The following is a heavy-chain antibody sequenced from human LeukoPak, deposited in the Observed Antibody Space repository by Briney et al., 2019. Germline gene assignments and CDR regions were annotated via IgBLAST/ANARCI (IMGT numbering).Heavy chain of an antibody. CDR1: GFIFNNYW. CDR3: ARGPAASGYYDSRGRNGYFDY. J-gene: IGHJ4*02. Sequence: GGSLRLSCAASGFIFNNYWLTWVRQSPGKGLEWLASIKQDGREKKYVDSVKGRFTISRDNAKNSLYLQMNSLRAEDTAVYYCARGPAASGYYDSRGRNGYFDYWGQGTLVTVSS. D-gene: IGHD3-22*01. CDR2: IKQDGREK. V-gene: IGHV3-7*01.